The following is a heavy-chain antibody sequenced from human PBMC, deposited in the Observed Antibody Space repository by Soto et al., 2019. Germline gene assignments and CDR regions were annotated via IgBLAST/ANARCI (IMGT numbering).Heavy chain of an antibody. CDR1: GFTFTSSA. V-gene: IGHV1-58*01. CDR2: IVVGSGNT. D-gene: IGHD6-6*01. Sequence: VKVSCKASGFTFTSSAVQWVRQARGQRLEWIGWIVVGSGNTNYAQKFQERVTITRDMSTSTAYMELSSLRSEDTAVYYCGADSPELIAARPLYYDYYGMDVWGQGTRVSASS. J-gene: IGHJ6*02. CDR3: GADSPELIAARPLYYDYYGMDV.